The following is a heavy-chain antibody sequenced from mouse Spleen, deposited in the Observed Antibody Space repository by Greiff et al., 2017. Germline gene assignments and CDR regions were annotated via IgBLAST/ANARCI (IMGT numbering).Heavy chain of an antibody. D-gene: IGHD1-1*01. V-gene: IGHV5-15*04. CDR3: ARRNYYGSSYSYFDV. J-gene: IGHJ1*01. CDR1: GFTFSDYG. Sequence: EVKLMESGGGLVKPGGSLKLSCAASGFTFSDYGMAWVRQAPGKGPEWVAFISNLAYSIYYADTVTGRFTISRENAKNTLYLEMSSLRSEDTAMYYCARRNYYGSSYSYFDVWGAGTTVTVSS. CDR2: ISNLAYSI.